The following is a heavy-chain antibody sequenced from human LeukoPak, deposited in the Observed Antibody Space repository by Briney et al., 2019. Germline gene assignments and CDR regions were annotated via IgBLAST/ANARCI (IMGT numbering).Heavy chain of an antibody. CDR2: INTNTGNP. J-gene: IGHJ4*02. V-gene: IGHV7-4-1*02. CDR3: AREVVVAATPMGADY. Sequence: ASVKVSCTASGYTFTSYAMNWVRQAPGQGLERMGWINTNTGNPTYAQGFTGRFVFSLDTSVSTAYLQISSLKAEDTAVYYCAREVVVAATPMGADYWGQGTLVTVSS. D-gene: IGHD2-15*01. CDR1: GYTFTSYA.